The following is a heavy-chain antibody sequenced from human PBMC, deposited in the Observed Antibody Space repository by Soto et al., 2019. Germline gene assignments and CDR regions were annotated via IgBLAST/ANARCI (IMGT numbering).Heavy chain of an antibody. D-gene: IGHD5-18*01. CDR2: ISSSSSYI. Sequence: GGSLRLSCAASGFTFSSYSMNWVRQAPGKGLEWVSSISSSSSYIYYADSVKGRFTISRDNAKNSLYLQMNSMRAEDTAVYYLARGLEYRCEDPSCYYWGRRTRFAVSS. CDR3: ARGLEYRCEDPSCYY. CDR1: GFTFSSYS. J-gene: IGHJ4*02. V-gene: IGHV3-21*01.